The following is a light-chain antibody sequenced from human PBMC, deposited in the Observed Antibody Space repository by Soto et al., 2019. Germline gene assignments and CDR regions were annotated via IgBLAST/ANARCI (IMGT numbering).Light chain of an antibody. V-gene: IGKV1-5*01. CDR2: GAS. Sequence: DIQMTQSPSTLSASVGDRVTITCRASESMSNCLAWYQQEPGKAPKLLISGASSLQSGVPSRFSGSASGTEFTLTISSLQPDDIATYYCQQCHRYLTFGQGTRWIS. CDR1: ESMSNC. J-gene: IGKJ1*01. CDR3: QQCHRYLT.